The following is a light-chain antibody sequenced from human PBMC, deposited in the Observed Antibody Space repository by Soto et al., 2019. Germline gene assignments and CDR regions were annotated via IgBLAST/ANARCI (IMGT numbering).Light chain of an antibody. Sequence: QSALTQPASVSGSPGQSITISCTGPSGDFAGSDLVSWYQHHPGKAPKVMIYDVSNRPSGVSHRCSGSKSGNTASLTISGLQAEDEADYYCSSYMSSTTSYVFGTGTKLTVL. V-gene: IGLV2-14*03. CDR1: SGDFAGSDL. J-gene: IGLJ1*01. CDR3: SSYMSSTTSYV. CDR2: DVS.